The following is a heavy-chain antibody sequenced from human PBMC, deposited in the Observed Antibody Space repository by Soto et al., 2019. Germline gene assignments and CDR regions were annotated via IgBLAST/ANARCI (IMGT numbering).Heavy chain of an antibody. Sequence: QVQLVQSGAEVKKPGSSVKVSCMASGGTFSSYAISWVRQAPGQGLEWMGGIIPIFGTANYAQKFQGRVTITADESTSTAYMELSSLRSEDTAVYYCARDRNGYCSSTSCSTGWYFDLWGRGTLVTVSS. CDR3: ARDRNGYCSSTSCSTGWYFDL. D-gene: IGHD2-2*03. V-gene: IGHV1-69*01. CDR1: GGTFSSYA. J-gene: IGHJ2*01. CDR2: IIPIFGTA.